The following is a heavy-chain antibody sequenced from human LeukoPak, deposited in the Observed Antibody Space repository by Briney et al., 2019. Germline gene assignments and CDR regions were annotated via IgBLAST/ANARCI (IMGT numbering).Heavy chain of an antibody. V-gene: IGHV3-21*01. Sequence: PGGSLRLSCAASGFTFSDYSMTWVRQAPGKGLEWVSYISSSSSYIYYADSVKGRFTISRDNAKNSLYLQMNSLRAEDTAVYYCASDDLPDYWGQGTLVTVSS. J-gene: IGHJ4*02. CDR1: GFTFSDYS. CDR2: ISSSSSYI. CDR3: ASDDLPDY.